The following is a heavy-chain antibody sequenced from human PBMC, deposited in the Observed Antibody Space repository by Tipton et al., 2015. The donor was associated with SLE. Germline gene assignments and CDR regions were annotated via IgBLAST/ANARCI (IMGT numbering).Heavy chain of an antibody. CDR2: IHSSGST. Sequence: TLSLACTVSGGSINSYYWSWIRQPPGKGLEWIGYIHSSGSTNYNSSLESRVTISIDTSRNQFPLKLTSVTAADTAVYYCARSDGGYWGQGTLVTVTS. D-gene: IGHD3-16*01. J-gene: IGHJ4*02. CDR1: GGSINSYY. V-gene: IGHV4-59*01. CDR3: ARSDGGY.